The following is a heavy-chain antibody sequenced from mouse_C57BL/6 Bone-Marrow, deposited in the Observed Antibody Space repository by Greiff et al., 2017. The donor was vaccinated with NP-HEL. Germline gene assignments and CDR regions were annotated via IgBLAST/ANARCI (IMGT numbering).Heavy chain of an antibody. J-gene: IGHJ2*01. CDR3: ARIEDGGRGYFDY. CDR1: GFSLSTFGMG. Sequence: QVTLKVSGPGILQPSQTLSLTCSFSGFSLSTFGMGVGWIRQPSGKGLEWLAHIWWDDDKYYNPALKSRPTISKDTSKNQFFLQIAKVNTADTATYDCARIEDGGRGYFDYWGQGTTLTVSS. CDR2: IWWDDDK. V-gene: IGHV8-8*01.